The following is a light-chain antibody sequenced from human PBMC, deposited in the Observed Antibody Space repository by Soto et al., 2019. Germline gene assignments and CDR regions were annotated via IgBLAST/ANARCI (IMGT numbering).Light chain of an antibody. CDR2: DDN. CDR3: HDYDATNQV. V-gene: IGLV6-57*01. J-gene: IGLJ3*02. CDR1: SGSIASNY. Sequence: KFMLTQPHSVSESPGKTVIISCTRSSGSIASNYVQWYQQRPGSSPTTVIYDDNQRPSGVPDRFSGSNDSSSNSPSLTISRLETEDEAYYYCHDYDATNQVFGGGTKLTVL.